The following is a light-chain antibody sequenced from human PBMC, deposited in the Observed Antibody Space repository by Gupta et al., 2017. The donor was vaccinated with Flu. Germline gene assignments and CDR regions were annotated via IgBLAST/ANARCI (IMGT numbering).Light chain of an antibody. CDR2: DAS. Sequence: FLFTQSPATLSVSPGDRATLSCRASQSVTIYLAWYQQKPGQPPRLLMYDASTRAAGVPDRFSGSGSGTDFTLTISALEPEDFAVYYCQQRSDWPLQTFGRGTKVEMK. CDR1: QSVTIY. J-gene: IGKJ4*02. V-gene: IGKV3-11*01. CDR3: QQRSDWPLQT.